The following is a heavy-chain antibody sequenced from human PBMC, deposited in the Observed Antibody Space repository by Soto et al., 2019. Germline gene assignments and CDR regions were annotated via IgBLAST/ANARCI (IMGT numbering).Heavy chain of an antibody. CDR1: GFPFREFG. D-gene: IGHD1-1*01. CDR2: ISYDGSD. J-gene: IGHJ4*02. Sequence: GGSLRLSCVASGFPFREFGMHWVRQAPGKGLGWVALISYDGSDYADSVKGRFTISRDDSGDTLFLHMDNLRPDDTGVYYCARRWNYYLDFWGQGTLVTVSS. V-gene: IGHV3-33*05. CDR3: ARRWNYYLDF.